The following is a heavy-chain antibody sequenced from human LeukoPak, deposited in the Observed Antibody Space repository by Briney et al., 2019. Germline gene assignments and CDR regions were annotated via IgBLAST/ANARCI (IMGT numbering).Heavy chain of an antibody. CDR3: AKDVDILPLYYFDY. Sequence: GGSLRLSCAASGFTFSSYAMSWVRQAPGKGLEWVSVISGSGGSTYYADSVKGRFTISRDNSKNTLSLQMNSLRAEDTAVYYCAKDVDILPLYYFDYWGQGTLVTVSS. CDR1: GFTFSSYA. V-gene: IGHV3-23*01. D-gene: IGHD5-12*01. CDR2: ISGSGGST. J-gene: IGHJ4*02.